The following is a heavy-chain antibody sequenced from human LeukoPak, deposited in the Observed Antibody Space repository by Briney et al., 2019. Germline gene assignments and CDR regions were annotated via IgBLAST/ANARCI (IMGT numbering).Heavy chain of an antibody. J-gene: IGHJ4*02. V-gene: IGHV3-66*01. CDR1: GFSVTNYF. CDR2: IYSGGDT. Sequence: GGSLRLSCAASGFSVTNYFMSWVRRAPGKGLEWVSVIYSGGDTFHADSVKGRFILSRDISKNTLYLQMNSLRVDDTAVYYCTRDPDGWGQGTLVTVSS. CDR3: TRDPDG.